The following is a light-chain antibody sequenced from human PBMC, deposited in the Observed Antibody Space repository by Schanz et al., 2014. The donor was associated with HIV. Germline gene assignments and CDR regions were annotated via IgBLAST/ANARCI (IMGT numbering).Light chain of an antibody. J-gene: IGKJ4*01. CDR3: QQADSFPPT. CDR2: TAS. V-gene: IGKV1-39*01. CDR1: QNIGSS. Sequence: DIQMTQSPISLSASVGDTVTITCRPSQNIGSSLNWYQQKSGKAPKLLIYTASTLQGGVPSRFSGSGSGTDFTLTISSLQPEDFAAYYCQQADSFPPTFGGGTKVEI.